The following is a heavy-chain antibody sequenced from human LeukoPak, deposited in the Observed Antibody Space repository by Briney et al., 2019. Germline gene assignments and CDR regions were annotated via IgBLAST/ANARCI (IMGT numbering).Heavy chain of an antibody. V-gene: IGHV3-30*18. J-gene: IGHJ4*02. CDR2: ISYDGSNK. Sequence: GGSLRLSCAASGFTFSSYGMHWVRQAPGKGLEWVAVISYDGSNKYYADSVKGRFTISRDNSKNTLYLQMNSLRAEDTAVYYCAKDRSILTGYSPLDYWGQGTLVTVSS. CDR1: GFTFSSYG. D-gene: IGHD3-9*01. CDR3: AKDRSILTGYSPLDY.